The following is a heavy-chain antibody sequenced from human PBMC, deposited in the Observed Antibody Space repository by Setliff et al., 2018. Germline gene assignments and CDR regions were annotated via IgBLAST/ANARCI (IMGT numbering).Heavy chain of an antibody. Sequence: SETLSLTCEVSGGSFSDYYWSWIRQSPGKGLEWLGDFNRTRKIDYSPSLKSRLAISVDTSKKQFSLHLNSVTAADTAMYYCAGGGRYCGGDCYQDDAFDIWGQGTMVTVS. CDR1: GGSFSDYY. CDR2: FNRTRKI. V-gene: IGHV4-34*01. J-gene: IGHJ3*02. D-gene: IGHD2-21*02. CDR3: AGGGRYCGGDCYQDDAFDI.